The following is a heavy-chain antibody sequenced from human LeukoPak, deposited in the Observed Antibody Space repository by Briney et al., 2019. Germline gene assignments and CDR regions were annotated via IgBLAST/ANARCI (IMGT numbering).Heavy chain of an antibody. D-gene: IGHD3-3*01. V-gene: IGHV3-23*01. Sequence: PGGSLRLSCAASGFTFSSYALSWVRQAPGKGLEWVSAISGSGGSTYYADSVKGRFTISRDNSKNTLYLQMNSLRAEDTAVYYCAKDQNPFTYYDFWSGYYPGYYYYGMDVWGQGTTVTVSS. CDR3: AKDQNPFTYYDFWSGYYPGYYYYGMDV. CDR2: ISGSGGST. J-gene: IGHJ6*02. CDR1: GFTFSSYA.